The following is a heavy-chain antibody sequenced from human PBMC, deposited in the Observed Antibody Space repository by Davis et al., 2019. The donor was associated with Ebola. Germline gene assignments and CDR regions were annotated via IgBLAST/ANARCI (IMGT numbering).Heavy chain of an antibody. V-gene: IGHV4-34*01. D-gene: IGHD7-27*01. CDR1: GGSFSGYY. CDR3: ARTLGRDWYFDL. Sequence: PSETLSLTCAVYGGSFSGYYWSWIRQPPGKGLEWIGEVNHSGSTNYNPSLKSRVTISVDTSKNQFSLKLSSVTAADTAVYYCARTLGRDWYFDLWGRGTLVTVSS. CDR2: VNHSGST. J-gene: IGHJ2*01.